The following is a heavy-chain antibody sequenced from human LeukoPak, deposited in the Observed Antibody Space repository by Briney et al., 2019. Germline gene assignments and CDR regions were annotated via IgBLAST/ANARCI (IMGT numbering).Heavy chain of an antibody. CDR2: IIPILGIA. CDR3: ASRYDENYGMDV. V-gene: IGHV1-69*04. D-gene: IGHD1-14*01. J-gene: IGHJ6*02. CDR1: GGTFSSYA. Sequence: SVEVSCKASGGTFSSYAISWVRQAPGQGLEWMGRIIPILGIANYAQKFQGRVTITADKSTSTAYMELSSLRSEDTAVYYCASRYDENYGMDVWGQGTTVTVSS.